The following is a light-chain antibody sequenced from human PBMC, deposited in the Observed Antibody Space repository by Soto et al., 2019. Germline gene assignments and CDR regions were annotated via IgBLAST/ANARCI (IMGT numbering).Light chain of an antibody. Sequence: DIQVTQSPSSLSASVGDRVTITCRASQNINTHLNWYQQKPGKAPKLLIYAASSLQSGVPVKFSGSGSGTDFTLTISSLQPEDFATYFCHQTFGAPYTFGQGTKLQIK. CDR1: QNINTH. CDR2: AAS. J-gene: IGKJ2*01. V-gene: IGKV1-39*01. CDR3: HQTFGAPYT.